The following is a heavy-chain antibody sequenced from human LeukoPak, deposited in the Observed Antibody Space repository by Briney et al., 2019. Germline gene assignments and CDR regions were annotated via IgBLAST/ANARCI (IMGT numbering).Heavy chain of an antibody. CDR2: ISGSGGGT. CDR3: ARGGTEIYYRYYGMDV. D-gene: IGHD3-22*01. Sequence: GGSLRLSCAASGFTFSSYAMSWVRQAPGKGLEWVSAISGSGGGTYYADSVKGRVTISRDNSKNTLYLQMNSLRVEDTAVYYCARGGTEIYYRYYGMDVWGQGTTVTVSS. CDR1: GFTFSSYA. J-gene: IGHJ6*02. V-gene: IGHV3-23*01.